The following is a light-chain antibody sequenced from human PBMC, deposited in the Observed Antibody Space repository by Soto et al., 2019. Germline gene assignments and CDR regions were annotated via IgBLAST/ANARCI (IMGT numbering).Light chain of an antibody. Sequence: EVVMMQSPATLSVSPGERATLSCRASQTVSSDLAWFQQRPGQAPRLLIYDASTRATAIAARFSGSGSGTEFTLTITSLQSEDFAVYYCQQHHKWPHTFGQGTKLEIK. V-gene: IGKV3-15*01. CDR2: DAS. CDR1: QTVSSD. J-gene: IGKJ2*01. CDR3: QQHHKWPHT.